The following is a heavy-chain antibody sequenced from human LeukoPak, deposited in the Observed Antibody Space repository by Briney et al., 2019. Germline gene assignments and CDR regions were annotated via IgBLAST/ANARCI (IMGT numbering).Heavy chain of an antibody. V-gene: IGHV1-8*03. D-gene: IGHD2-2*01. CDR2: MNPNSGNT. CDR1: GYTFTSYD. J-gene: IGHJ5*02. CDR3: ARGLAVVVPAAIHWFDP. Sequence: ASVKVSCKASGYTFTSYDINWMRQATGQGLEWIGWMNPNSGNTGYAQKFQGRVAITRNTSISTAYMEPSSLRSEDTAVYYCARGLAVVVPAAIHWFDPWGQGTLVTVSS.